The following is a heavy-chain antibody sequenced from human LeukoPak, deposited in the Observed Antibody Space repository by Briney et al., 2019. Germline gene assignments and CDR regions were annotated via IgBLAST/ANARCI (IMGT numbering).Heavy chain of an antibody. CDR3: AKVYDSSGYYSFFDY. Sequence: GGSLRLSCAASGFTFSSYAMSWVRQAPGKGLEWVSAISGSGGSTYYADPVKGRFTISRDNSKNTLYLQMNSLRAEDTAVYYCAKVYDSSGYYSFFDYWGQGTLVTVSS. D-gene: IGHD3-22*01. V-gene: IGHV3-23*01. CDR2: ISGSGGST. J-gene: IGHJ4*02. CDR1: GFTFSSYA.